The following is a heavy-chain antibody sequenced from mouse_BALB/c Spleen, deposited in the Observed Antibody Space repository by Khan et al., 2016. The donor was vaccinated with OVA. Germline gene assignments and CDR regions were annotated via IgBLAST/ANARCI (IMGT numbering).Heavy chain of an antibody. Sequence: DLVKPGASVKLSCKASGYTFTSYWINWIKQRPGQGLEWIGRISPGSGTPYYNEMFKGKATLTVDISSNTAYLQLSSLSSEDSAVDFCARENYYGSSHYAMDYWGQGTPVTVSS. CDR1: GYTFTSYW. D-gene: IGHD1-1*01. V-gene: IGHV1S41*01. CDR2: ISPGSGTP. CDR3: ARENYYGSSHYAMDY. J-gene: IGHJ4*01.